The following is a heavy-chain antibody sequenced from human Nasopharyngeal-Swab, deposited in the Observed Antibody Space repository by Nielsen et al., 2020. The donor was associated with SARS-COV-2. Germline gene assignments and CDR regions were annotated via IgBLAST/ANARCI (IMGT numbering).Heavy chain of an antibody. CDR2: ISSSSSYI. CDR3: ARDILGIAAAGGHYYYYYGMDV. CDR1: GFTFSNYN. D-gene: IGHD6-13*01. Sequence: GESLKISCAASGFTFSNYNMNWVRQAPGKGLEWVSSISSSSSYIYYADSVKGRFTISRDNAKNSLYLQMNSLRAEDTAVYYCARDILGIAAAGGHYYYYYGMDVWGQGTTVTVSS. V-gene: IGHV3-21*01. J-gene: IGHJ6*02.